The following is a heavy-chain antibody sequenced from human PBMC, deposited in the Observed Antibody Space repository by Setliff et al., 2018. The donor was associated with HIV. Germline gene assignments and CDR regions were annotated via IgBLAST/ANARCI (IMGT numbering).Heavy chain of an antibody. J-gene: IGHJ3*02. CDR2: IKSERDGGTK. D-gene: IGHD3-16*01. CDR1: GFTFNKVW. CDR3: VKGGMTNAAFNI. V-gene: IGHV3-15*07. Sequence: LRLSCAASGFTFNKVWMNWVRQAPGKGLEWIGRIKSERDGGTKDYADNVKGRFTISRDNSKNTLYLQMNSLRLEDTALYYCVKGGMTNAAFNIWGPGTMVTVSS.